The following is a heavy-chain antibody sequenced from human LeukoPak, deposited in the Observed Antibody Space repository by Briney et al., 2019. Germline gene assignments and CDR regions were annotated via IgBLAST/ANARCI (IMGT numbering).Heavy chain of an antibody. D-gene: IGHD3-10*01. CDR1: GGSISRYY. V-gene: IGHV4-59*08. CDR3: ARSPSVVQYGY. CDR2: IYYSGST. Sequence: SETLSLTCTVSGGSISRYYWSWIRQPPGKGLEWIGYIYYSGSTNYNPSLKGRVTISVDTSKNQFSLKLSSVTAADTAVYYCARSPSVVQYGYWGQGTLVTVSS. J-gene: IGHJ4*02.